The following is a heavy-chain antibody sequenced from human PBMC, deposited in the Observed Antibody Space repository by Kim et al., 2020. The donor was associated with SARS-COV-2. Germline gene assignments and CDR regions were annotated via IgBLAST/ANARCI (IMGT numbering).Heavy chain of an antibody. J-gene: IGHJ6*02. CDR3: AKDGYYYYGMDV. CDR2: ISWNSGSI. CDR1: GFTFDDYA. Sequence: GGSLRLSCAASGFTFDDYAMHWVRQAPGKGLEWVSGISWNSGSIGYADSVKGRFTISRDNAKNSLYLQMNSLRAEDTALYYCAKDGYYYYGMDVWGQGTTVTVSS. V-gene: IGHV3-9*01.